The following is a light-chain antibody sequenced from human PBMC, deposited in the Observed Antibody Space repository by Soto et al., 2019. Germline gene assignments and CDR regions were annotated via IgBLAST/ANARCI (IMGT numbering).Light chain of an antibody. CDR3: QQYDNWPPAYT. V-gene: IGKV3-15*01. J-gene: IGKJ2*01. CDR1: QSIGVD. CDR2: GTS. Sequence: EIVMTQSPATLSVSPGERASLSCSASQSIGVDLVWYQQKPGQAPRLLVYGTSTRATGVPARFSGSGSGTEFTLTISSLQSEDFAVYHCQQYDNWPPAYTVGQGTKLEIK.